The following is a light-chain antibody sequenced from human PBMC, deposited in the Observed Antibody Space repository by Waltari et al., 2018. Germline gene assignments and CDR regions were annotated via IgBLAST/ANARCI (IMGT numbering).Light chain of an antibody. Sequence: DVVMTQSPLSLPVTLGQPASISCRSSQSLVHSDGNTYLNWFQQRPGQSPRRLIYKVSSRDSGVPDRFSGSGSGTDFTLNISRVEAEDVGVYYCMQGTHWPWTFGQGTKVEIK. J-gene: IGKJ1*01. CDR3: MQGTHWPWT. V-gene: IGKV2-30*02. CDR2: KVS. CDR1: QSLVHSDGNTY.